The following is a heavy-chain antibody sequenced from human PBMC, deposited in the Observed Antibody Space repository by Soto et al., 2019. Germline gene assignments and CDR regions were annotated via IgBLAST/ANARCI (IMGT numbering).Heavy chain of an antibody. CDR2: IITFVGKA. J-gene: IGHJ6*03. CDR3: ARVTGGHASGSNDMAV. V-gene: IGHV1-69*08. Sequence: QDQLVQSGPEVKKPGSSVKVSCKTSGGTLSSYSISWVRQAPGQGLEWVGRIITFVGKANVAQQFQGRVTIAADRSTDTTYMELRRLTSDDTAVYYCARVTGGHASGSNDMAVWGTGTTVTVSS. CDR1: GGTLSSYS. D-gene: IGHD2-8*02.